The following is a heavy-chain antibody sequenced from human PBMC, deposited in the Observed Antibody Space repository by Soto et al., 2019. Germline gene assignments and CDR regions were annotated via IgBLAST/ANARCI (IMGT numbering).Heavy chain of an antibody. V-gene: IGHV3-30*04. CDR3: AREQLAGAARGVIDM. Sequence: QVQLVESGGGVVQPGRSLRLSCAASGFTFSSYAMHWVRQAPGKGLEWVAIISYDGSHKYYADSVKGRFTISRDNSKNTLDLQMNSLRAEDTAVFYRAREQLAGAARGVIDMWGQGTVVTVSS. CDR2: ISYDGSHK. J-gene: IGHJ3*02. CDR1: GFTFSSYA. D-gene: IGHD1-26*01.